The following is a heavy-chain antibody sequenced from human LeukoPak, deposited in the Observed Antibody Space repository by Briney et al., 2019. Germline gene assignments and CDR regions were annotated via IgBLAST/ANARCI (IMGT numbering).Heavy chain of an antibody. CDR3: ARDSGLDAFDI. Sequence: GGSLRLSCAGSGFTFSNYWMSWVRQAPGKGMEWVANIKHDGSDKYYLDSVKGRFTLSRDNAKNSLFLQMNSLRAEDTAVYYCARDSGLDAFDIWGQGTMVTVSS. D-gene: IGHD5-12*01. V-gene: IGHV3-7*01. CDR1: GFTFSNYW. CDR2: IKHDGSDK. J-gene: IGHJ3*02.